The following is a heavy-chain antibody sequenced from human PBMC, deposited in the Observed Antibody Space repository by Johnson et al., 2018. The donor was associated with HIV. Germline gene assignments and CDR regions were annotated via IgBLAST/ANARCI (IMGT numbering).Heavy chain of an antibody. CDR1: GFIFDDYG. D-gene: IGHD2-15*01. V-gene: IGHV3-20*04. CDR3: AKSDCSGGSCYSVWRHAFDI. J-gene: IGHJ3*02. CDR2: INWNGGST. Sequence: MLLVESGGGVVRPGGSLRLSCAASGFIFDDYGMSWVRQAPGKGLEWVSGINWNGGSTGYADSVRGRFTISRDNSKNTLSLQMNSLRAEDTAVYYCAKSDCSGGSCYSVWRHAFDIWGQGTMVTVSS.